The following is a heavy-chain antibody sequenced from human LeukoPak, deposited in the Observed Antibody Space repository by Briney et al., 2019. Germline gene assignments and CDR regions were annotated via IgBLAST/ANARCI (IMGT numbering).Heavy chain of an antibody. V-gene: IGHV4-39*07. CDR3: ARERREGYYYDSSGYYYDY. CDR1: GGSISSSSYY. CDR2: IYYSGST. J-gene: IGHJ4*02. Sequence: SETLSLTCTVSGGSISSSSYYWGWIRQPPGKGLEWIVSIYYSGSTYYNPSLKSRVTISVDTSKNQFSLKLSSVTAADTAVYYCARERREGYYYDSSGYYYDYWGQGTLVTVSS. D-gene: IGHD3-22*01.